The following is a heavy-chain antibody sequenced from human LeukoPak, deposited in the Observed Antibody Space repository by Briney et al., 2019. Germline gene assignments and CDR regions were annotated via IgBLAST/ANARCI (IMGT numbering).Heavy chain of an antibody. V-gene: IGHV1-69*05. Sequence: GSSVKVSCKASGGTFSSYVINWVRQAPGQGLEWMGGIIPIFGTANYAQNFQGRVTMTRDMSTGTVYMELSSLTSEDTAVYYCHYGDYGYWGQGTLVTVSS. D-gene: IGHD4-17*01. CDR2: IIPIFGTA. CDR3: HYGDYGY. CDR1: GGTFSSYV. J-gene: IGHJ4*02.